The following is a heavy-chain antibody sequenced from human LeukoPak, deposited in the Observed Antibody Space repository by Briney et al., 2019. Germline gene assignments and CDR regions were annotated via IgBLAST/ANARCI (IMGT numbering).Heavy chain of an antibody. J-gene: IGHJ4*02. D-gene: IGHD6-13*01. CDR2: IIPILGIA. CDR1: GGTFSSYA. Sequence: GSSVKVSCKASGGTFSSYAISWVRQAPGQGLEWMGRIIPILGIANYAQKFQGRVTITADKSTSTAYMELSSLRSEDTAVYYCARVGRGSSWYGGYYFDYWGQGTLVTVSS. CDR3: ARVGRGSSWYGGYYFDY. V-gene: IGHV1-69*04.